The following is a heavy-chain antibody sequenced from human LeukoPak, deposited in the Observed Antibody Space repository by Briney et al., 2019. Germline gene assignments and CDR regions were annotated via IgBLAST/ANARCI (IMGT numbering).Heavy chain of an antibody. J-gene: IGHJ2*01. Sequence: PSETLSLTCTVSGGSISSSSYYWGWIRQPPVKGLEWIVRIYYSGSTYYNPSLKSRVTISVDTSKNQFSLKLSSVTAADTAVYYCARRVEMATIISYRYFDLWGRGTLVTVSS. CDR2: IYYSGST. D-gene: IGHD5-24*01. CDR1: GGSISSSSYY. CDR3: ARRVEMATIISYRYFDL. V-gene: IGHV4-39*01.